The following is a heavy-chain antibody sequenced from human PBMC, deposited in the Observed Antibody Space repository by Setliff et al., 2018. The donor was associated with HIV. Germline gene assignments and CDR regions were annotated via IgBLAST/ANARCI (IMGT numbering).Heavy chain of an antibody. D-gene: IGHD6-13*01. CDR2: INTNTGNP. CDR1: GYTFTSYA. Sequence: ASVKVSCKASGYTFTSYAMNWVRQAPGQGLEWMGWINTNTGNPTYAQGFTGRFVFSLGTSVSTAYLQISSLKAEDTAVYYCAREGIAAVYGVWFDPWGQGTLVTVSS. J-gene: IGHJ5*02. V-gene: IGHV7-4-1*02. CDR3: AREGIAAVYGVWFDP.